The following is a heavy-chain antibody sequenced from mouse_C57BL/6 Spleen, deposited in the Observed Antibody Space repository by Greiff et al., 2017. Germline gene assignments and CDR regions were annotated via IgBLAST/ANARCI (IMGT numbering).Heavy chain of an antibody. V-gene: IGHV1-50*01. CDR3: APNWEGGFAY. CDR1: GYTFTSYW. D-gene: IGHD4-1*01. CDR2: IDPSDSYT. J-gene: IGHJ3*01. Sequence: VQLQQPGAELVKPGASVKLSCKASGYTFTSYWMQWVKQRPGQGLEWIGEIDPSDSYTNYNQKFKGKATLTVDTSSSTAYMQLSSLTSEDSAVYYCAPNWEGGFAYWGQGTLVTVSA.